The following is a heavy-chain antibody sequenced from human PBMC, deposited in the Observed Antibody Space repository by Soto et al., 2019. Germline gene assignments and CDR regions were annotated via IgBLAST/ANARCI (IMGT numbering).Heavy chain of an antibody. CDR1: GFPFSDYY. CDR3: ARRRPTGYYNY. Sequence: QVQLVESGGDLVKPGGSLRLSCAASGFPFSDYYMSWIRQAPGKGLEWVSSIGGSSSYTNNADSVKGRFTISRDNAKNSLYLEMNSLRAEDTAVYYCARRRPTGYYNYWGQGTLVTGSA. D-gene: IGHD3-9*01. CDR2: IGGSSSYT. J-gene: IGHJ4*02. V-gene: IGHV3-11*05.